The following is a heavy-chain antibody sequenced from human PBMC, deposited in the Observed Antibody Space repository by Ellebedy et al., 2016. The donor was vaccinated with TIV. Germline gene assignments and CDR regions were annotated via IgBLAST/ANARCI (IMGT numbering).Heavy chain of an antibody. J-gene: IGHJ4*02. D-gene: IGHD2-15*01. Sequence: GESLKISXAASGFTFSTYAMSWVRQASGKGLEWVSTISGSGGSTYYADLVKGRFAISRDNSNNTLYLQMNSLRAEDTAVYYCAKGGGNCCFEVWGQGTLVTVSS. CDR3: AKGGGNCCFEV. V-gene: IGHV3-23*01. CDR1: GFTFSTYA. CDR2: ISGSGGST.